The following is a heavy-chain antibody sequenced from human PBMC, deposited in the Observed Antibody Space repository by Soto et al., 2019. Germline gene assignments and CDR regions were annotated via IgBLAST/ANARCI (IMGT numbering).Heavy chain of an antibody. CDR3: AKVKYYYDSTGYYYFSDY. CDR1: GFTFSSYA. CDR2: ISGSGGST. V-gene: IGHV3-23*01. J-gene: IGHJ4*02. Sequence: EVQLLESGGGLVQPGGSLRLSCAASGFTFSSYAMSWVRQAPGKGLEWVSAISGSGGSTYYADSVKGRFTISRDNSKDTLYLQMNSLRAEDTAVYYCAKVKYYYDSTGYYYFSDYWGQGTLVTVSS. D-gene: IGHD3-22*01.